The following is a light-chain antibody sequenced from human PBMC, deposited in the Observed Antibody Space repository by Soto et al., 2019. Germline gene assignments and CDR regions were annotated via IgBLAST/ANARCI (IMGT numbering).Light chain of an antibody. Sequence: EIVLTQSPGTLSLSPGERATLACRASESVTSTHLAWYQQKGGQAPRLLIYAISTRASGIPDRFSGSGSGTDFTLTISRLEPEDFGVHYCQRYGTSRGTFGQGTKLEIK. CDR2: AIS. CDR1: ESVTSTH. J-gene: IGKJ2*01. V-gene: IGKV3-20*01. CDR3: QRYGTSRGT.